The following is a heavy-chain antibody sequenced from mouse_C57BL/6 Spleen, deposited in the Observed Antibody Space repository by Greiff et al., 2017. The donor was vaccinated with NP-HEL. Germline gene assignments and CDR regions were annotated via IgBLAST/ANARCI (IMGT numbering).Heavy chain of an antibody. J-gene: IGHJ4*01. Sequence: QVQLKESGAELVKPGASVKISCKASGYAFSSYWMNWVKQRPGKGLEWIGQIYPGDGDTNYNGKFKGKATLTADKSSSTAYMQLSSLTSEDSAVYFCARWLGRAYYYAMDYWGQGTSVTVSS. V-gene: IGHV1-80*01. D-gene: IGHD4-1*01. CDR3: ARWLGRAYYYAMDY. CDR2: IYPGDGDT. CDR1: GYAFSSYW.